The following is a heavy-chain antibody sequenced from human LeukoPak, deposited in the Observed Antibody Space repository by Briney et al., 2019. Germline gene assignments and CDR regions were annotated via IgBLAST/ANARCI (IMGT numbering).Heavy chain of an antibody. CDR3: ARDTSGIGMDA. J-gene: IGHJ6*02. V-gene: IGHV3-53*01. CDR1: GFTVSSNY. Sequence: GSLRLSCAASGFTVSSNYMSWVRQAPGKGLEWVSLIYSGGTTHYADSVKGRFTISRDNSKNTLYLEINSLRAEDTAVYYCARDTSGIGMDAWGQGTTVTVSS. D-gene: IGHD3-10*01. CDR2: IYSGGTT.